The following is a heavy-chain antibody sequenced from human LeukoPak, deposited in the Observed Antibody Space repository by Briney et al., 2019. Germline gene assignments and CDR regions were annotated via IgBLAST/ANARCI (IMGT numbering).Heavy chain of an antibody. D-gene: IGHD5-18*01. CDR2: MNPNSGNT. J-gene: IGHJ4*02. Sequence: ASVKVSCKASGYTFTSYDINWVRQATGQGLEWMGWMNPNSGNTGYAQKFQGRVTMTRNTSISTAYMELSSLRSEDTAVYYCARESGNSYGPAYDYWGQGTLVTVSS. CDR3: ARESGNSYGPAYDY. CDR1: GYTFTSYD. V-gene: IGHV1-8*01.